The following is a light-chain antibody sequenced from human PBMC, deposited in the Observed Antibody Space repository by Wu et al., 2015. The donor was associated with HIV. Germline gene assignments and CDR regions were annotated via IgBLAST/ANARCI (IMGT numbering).Light chain of an antibody. Sequence: EIVLTQSPATLSLSPGERATLSCRASQSVSSYLAWYQQKPGQAPRLLIYDASNRATGIPARFSGSGSGTDFTLTISSLEPEDFAVYYCQQRSIVGSFGRGDQAGDQT. CDR2: DAS. J-gene: IGKJ2*03. V-gene: IGKV3-11*01. CDR3: QQRSIVGS. CDR1: QSVSSY.